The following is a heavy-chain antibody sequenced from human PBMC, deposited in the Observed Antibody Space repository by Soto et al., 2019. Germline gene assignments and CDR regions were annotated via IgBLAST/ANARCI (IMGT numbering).Heavy chain of an antibody. J-gene: IGHJ4*02. Sequence: EVQLLESGGGLVQPGGSLRLSCAASGFTFSSYAMTWVRQAPGKGLEWVSVIYSGGSTYYADSVKGRFTISRDNSKNTLYLQMNSLRAEDTAVYYCARFVDTAMAYDYWGQGTLVTVSS. D-gene: IGHD5-18*01. V-gene: IGHV3-23*03. CDR1: GFTFSSYA. CDR3: ARFVDTAMAYDY. CDR2: IYSGGST.